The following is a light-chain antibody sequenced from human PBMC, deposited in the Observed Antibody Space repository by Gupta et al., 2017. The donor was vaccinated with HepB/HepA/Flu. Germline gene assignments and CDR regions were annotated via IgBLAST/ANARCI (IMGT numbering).Light chain of an antibody. Sequence: QSVLTQPPSVSAAPGQKVTISCSRSSSNIGNNYVSWYQQLPGTAPKLLIYDNNKRPSGIPDRFSGSKSGTSATLGITGLQTRDEADYYCGTWDSSLSAAVFGGGTQLTVL. V-gene: IGLV1-51*01. J-gene: IGLJ7*01. CDR2: DNN. CDR3: GTWDSSLSAAV. CDR1: SSNIGNNY.